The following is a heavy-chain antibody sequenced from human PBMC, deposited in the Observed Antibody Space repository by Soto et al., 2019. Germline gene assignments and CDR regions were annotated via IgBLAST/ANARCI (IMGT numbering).Heavy chain of an antibody. CDR1: GGSVSNNSYY. CDR3: ARRPLVRGIIPYYFDY. J-gene: IGHJ4*02. D-gene: IGHD3-10*01. V-gene: IGHV4-39*02. Sequence: QLQLLESGPGLVKPSETLSLTCTVSGGSVSNNSYYWGWIRQPPGKRLEWIGCVYYSGSAYYNPSLKSRLTISVDTSMNHFSLKLSSVTAADTAIYYCARRPLVRGIIPYYFDYWGQGTLVTVSS. CDR2: VYYSGSA.